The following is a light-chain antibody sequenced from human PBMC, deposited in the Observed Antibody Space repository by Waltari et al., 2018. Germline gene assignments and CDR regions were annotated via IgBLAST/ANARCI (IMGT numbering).Light chain of an antibody. V-gene: IGLV3-25*03. CDR3: QSADSSGTYWM. Sequence: SYELIQPPSVSVSPGQTARITCSGDALPQQYTYWYQQKPGQAPVLVIYKDTERPSGIPERFSGSSSGTTVTLTISGLQAEDEADYYCQSADSSGTYWMFGGGTKLTVL. CDR1: ALPQQY. J-gene: IGLJ3*02. CDR2: KDT.